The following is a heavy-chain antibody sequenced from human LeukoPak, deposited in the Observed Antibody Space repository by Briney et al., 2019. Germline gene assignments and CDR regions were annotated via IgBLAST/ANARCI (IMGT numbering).Heavy chain of an antibody. Sequence: GESPKIHRQGSGYSLTSYWIGWVRQMPAKGLEWVGSIHPGNSDTRYSPSFQGQVTISAANSISSAYLQWSSLKASDTAMYYCARLYGGKSADYWGQGTPVTVSS. CDR1: GYSLTSYW. D-gene: IGHD4-23*01. CDR3: ARLYGGKSADY. V-gene: IGHV5-51*01. J-gene: IGHJ4*02. CDR2: IHPGNSDT.